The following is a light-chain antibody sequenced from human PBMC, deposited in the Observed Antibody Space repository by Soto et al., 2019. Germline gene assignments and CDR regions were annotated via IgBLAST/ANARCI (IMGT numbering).Light chain of an antibody. CDR3: QQARSFPLT. J-gene: IGKJ4*01. CDR1: QAIRSW. V-gene: IGKV1-12*01. CDR2: SAS. Sequence: DIQMTQSPSSVSASVGDRVTITCRASQAIRSWLAWYQQKPGRAPKLLIYSASSLQNGAPSRFTGSGSGTDFTLTITSLQPDDTAIYYCQQARSFPLTFGGGTKVEIK.